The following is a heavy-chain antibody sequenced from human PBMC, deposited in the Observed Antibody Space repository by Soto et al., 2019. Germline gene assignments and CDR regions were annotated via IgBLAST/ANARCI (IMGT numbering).Heavy chain of an antibody. CDR3: ARETRLAAAGYYYSGMDV. Sequence: SETLSLTCTVSGASISSYFWTWIRQPAGKGLDWIGRISTSGTTNYNPSLKSRVTMSVDTSKNHFSLNLSSVTAADTAVYYCARETRLAAAGYYYSGMDVWGQGTTVTVSS. J-gene: IGHJ6*02. V-gene: IGHV4-4*07. D-gene: IGHD6-13*01. CDR1: GASISSYF. CDR2: ISTSGTT.